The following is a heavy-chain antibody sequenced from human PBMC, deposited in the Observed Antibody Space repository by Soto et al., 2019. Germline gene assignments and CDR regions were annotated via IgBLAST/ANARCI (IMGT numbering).Heavy chain of an antibody. CDR2: IKHDGSVQ. CDR3: ARAPYSNAWYRFDL. J-gene: IGHJ4*02. CDR1: GFTFSGYW. V-gene: IGHV3-7*03. Sequence: QLVESGGGLVQPGGSLRLSCEASGFTFSGYWMSWVRQAPGKGLEWVADIKHDGSVQYYVDSVKGRLTISRDNAKKQLHLQMNGLRAEDTALYYCARAPYSNAWYRFDLWGQGTLVTVSS. D-gene: IGHD4-4*01.